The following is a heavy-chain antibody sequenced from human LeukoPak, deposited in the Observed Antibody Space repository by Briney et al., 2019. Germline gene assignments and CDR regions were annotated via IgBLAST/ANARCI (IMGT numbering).Heavy chain of an antibody. Sequence: GGSLRLSCAASGFTFSNYWMSWVRLAPGKGLEWVANIKQDGSEKYYVDCVKGRFIISRDNAKKLLYLQMNSLRAEDTAVYYCARFSPGDYYDILTGYYNAYFDYWGQGTLVTVSS. D-gene: IGHD3-9*01. CDR2: IKQDGSEK. V-gene: IGHV3-7*01. J-gene: IGHJ4*02. CDR1: GFTFSNYW. CDR3: ARFSPGDYYDILTGYYNAYFDY.